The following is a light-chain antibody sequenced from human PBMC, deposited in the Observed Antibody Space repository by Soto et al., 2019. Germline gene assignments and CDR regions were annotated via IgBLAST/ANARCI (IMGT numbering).Light chain of an antibody. Sequence: QSVLPQPPSASGTPGQRVTISCSGSSSKIESNFVYWYQQFPGTAPRLLIYRNNQRPSGVPDRFSGSKSGTSASLAISALRSEDEADYYCTVWDDSLRGRLFGGGTKLTVL. CDR1: SSKIESNF. V-gene: IGLV1-47*01. CDR2: RNN. J-gene: IGLJ2*01. CDR3: TVWDDSLRGRL.